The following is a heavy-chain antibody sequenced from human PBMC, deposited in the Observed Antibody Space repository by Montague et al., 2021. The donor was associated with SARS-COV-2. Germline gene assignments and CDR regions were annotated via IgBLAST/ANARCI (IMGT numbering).Heavy chain of an antibody. V-gene: IGHV4-59*08. CDR2: IYYSGST. J-gene: IGHJ6*02. D-gene: IGHD3-9*01. CDR1: GGSINNYY. Sequence: SETLSLTCTVSGGSINNYYWSWIRQPPGRGLEWIGYIYYSGSTEYSPSLKSRVTMSIDTSKNQFSLRLNSVTAADTAVYFCARTTYFDLASTYYCFMDVWGQGTTVTVSS. CDR3: ARTTYFDLASTYYCFMDV.